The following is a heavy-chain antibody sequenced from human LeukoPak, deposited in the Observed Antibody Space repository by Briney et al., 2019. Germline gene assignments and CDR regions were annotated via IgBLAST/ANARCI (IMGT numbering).Heavy chain of an antibody. V-gene: IGHV3-33*06. CDR2: IWYEGDKK. CDR1: GFTFSSYA. CDR3: AKERGYCSERSCFPPDS. Sequence: TGGSLRLSCAASGFTFSSYAMSWVRQAPGKGLEWVAVIWYEGDKKFYADSVRGRFTISRDNPRNTLYLEMNSLRVEDTAVYYCAKERGYCSERSCFPPDSWGQGTQVIVSS. J-gene: IGHJ4*02. D-gene: IGHD2-15*01.